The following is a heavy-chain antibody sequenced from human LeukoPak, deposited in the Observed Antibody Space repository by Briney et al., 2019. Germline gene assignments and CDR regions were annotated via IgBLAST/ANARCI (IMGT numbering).Heavy chain of an antibody. CDR3: AREMYDSGGYRVSYFDY. CDR1: GGSISSNNYY. J-gene: IGHJ4*02. D-gene: IGHD3-22*01. CDR2: IHNSGST. Sequence: SETLSLTCTVSGGSISSNNYYWGWIRRPPWKGLEWIASIHNSGSTHYNPSLKGRVSRSIDTSKNQFSLKLTSVTAADTAMYYCAREMYDSGGYRVSYFDYWGQGILVTVSS. V-gene: IGHV4-39*07.